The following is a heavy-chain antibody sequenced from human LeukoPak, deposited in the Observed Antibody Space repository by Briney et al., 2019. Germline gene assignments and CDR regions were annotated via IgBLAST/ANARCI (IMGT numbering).Heavy chain of an antibody. CDR1: GGSISNYY. CDR3: AKDRGAVAGDNWFES. J-gene: IGHJ5*01. D-gene: IGHD6-19*01. Sequence: SETLSLTCTVSGGSISNYYWSWIRQPAGKGLEWIGRIYASESTNYSPSLKSRVTMSADTSKNQFSLKLTSVTAADTAVYYCAKDRGAVAGDNWFESWGRGTLVTVSS. V-gene: IGHV4-4*07. CDR2: IYASEST.